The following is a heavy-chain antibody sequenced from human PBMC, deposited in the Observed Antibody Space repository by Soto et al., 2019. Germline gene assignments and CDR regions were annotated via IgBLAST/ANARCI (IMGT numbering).Heavy chain of an antibody. D-gene: IGHD1-26*01. J-gene: IGHJ4*02. CDR3: ASSERYSGSYEADY. CDR1: GYSFTSYW. Sequence: GESLKISCKGSGYSFTSYWISWVGQMPGKGLEWMGRIDPSDSYTNYSPSFQGHVTISADKSISTAYLQWSSLKASDTAMYYCASSERYSGSYEADYWGQGTLVTVSS. CDR2: IDPSDSYT. V-gene: IGHV5-10-1*01.